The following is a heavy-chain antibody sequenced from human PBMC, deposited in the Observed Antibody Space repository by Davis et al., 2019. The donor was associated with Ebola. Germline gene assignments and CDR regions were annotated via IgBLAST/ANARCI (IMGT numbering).Heavy chain of an antibody. D-gene: IGHD5-12*01. CDR1: GYTFINYH. V-gene: IGHV1-46*01. J-gene: IGHJ4*02. Sequence: ASVKVSCKASGYTFINYHIHWVRQAAGQGPEWMGIINPSGGSAHYAQKIQGRVTMTRDTSTSTVHMELSRLTSDDTAVYYCARVAYEGKLYYFDYWGQGTLVIVSS. CDR2: INPSGGSA. CDR3: ARVAYEGKLYYFDY.